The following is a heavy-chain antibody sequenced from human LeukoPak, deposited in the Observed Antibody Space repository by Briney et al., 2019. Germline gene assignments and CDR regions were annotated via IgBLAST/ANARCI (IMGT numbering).Heavy chain of an antibody. D-gene: IGHD3-3*01. J-gene: IGHJ3*02. CDR2: IYYSGST. CDR3: ASRNYDFWSGYSYAFDI. Sequence: SETLFLTCTVSGGSISSSSYSWGWIRQPPGKGLEWIGSIYYSGSTYYNPSLKSRVTTSVDTSKNQFSLKLSSVTAADTAVYYCASRNYDFWSGYSYAFDIWGQGTMVTVSS. CDR1: GGSISSSSYS. V-gene: IGHV4-39*01.